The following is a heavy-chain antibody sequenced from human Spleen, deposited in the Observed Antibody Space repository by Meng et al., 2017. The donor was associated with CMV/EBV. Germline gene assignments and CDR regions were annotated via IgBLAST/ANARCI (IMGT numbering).Heavy chain of an antibody. CDR1: GYSISSGYY. Sequence: SETLSLTCTVSGYSISSGYYWGWIRQPPGKGLEWIGNIYQSGNTYYNPSLKSRVTISVDTSKNQFSLRLSSITAADTAVYYCARDLSANTQGLDYWGQGTLVTVSS. V-gene: IGHV4-38-2*02. J-gene: IGHJ4*02. CDR2: IYQSGNT. CDR3: ARDLSANTQGLDY. D-gene: IGHD2-2*02.